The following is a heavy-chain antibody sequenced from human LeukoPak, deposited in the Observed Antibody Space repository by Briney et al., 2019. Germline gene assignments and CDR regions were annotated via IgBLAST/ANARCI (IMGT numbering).Heavy chain of an antibody. J-gene: IGHJ4*02. Sequence: SETLSLTCAVYGGSFSGYYWSWVRQPPGKGLEWIGEINHSGSTNYSPSLKSRITISVDTSKNQFSLKLSSVTAADTAMYYCASRKYGTGFDSWGQGTVVTVSS. CDR1: GGSFSGYY. V-gene: IGHV4-34*01. D-gene: IGHD3-10*01. CDR3: ASRKYGTGFDS. CDR2: INHSGST.